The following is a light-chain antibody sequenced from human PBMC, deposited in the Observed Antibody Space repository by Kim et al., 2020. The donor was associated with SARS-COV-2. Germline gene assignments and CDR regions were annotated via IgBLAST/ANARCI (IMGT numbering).Light chain of an antibody. V-gene: IGLV6-57*04. CDR2: EDN. Sequence: NFMLTQPHSVSESPGKTVTISCTRSSGSIASNYVQWYQQRPGSAPTTVIYEDNQRPSGVPDRFSGSIDSSSNSASLTISGLKTEDEADYYCQSYDSNLSWVFGGGTQLTVL. CDR1: SGSIASNY. J-gene: IGLJ3*02. CDR3: QSYDSNLSWV.